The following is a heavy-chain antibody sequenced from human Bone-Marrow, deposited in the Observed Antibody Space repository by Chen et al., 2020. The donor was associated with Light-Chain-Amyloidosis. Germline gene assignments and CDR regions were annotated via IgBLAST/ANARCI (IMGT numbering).Heavy chain of an antibody. CDR2: ISYDGNNQ. Sequence: QVQLVESGGGVVQPGKSLRLSCAASGFTFRTYGMHWVRQAPGKGLEWVALISYDGNNQYYSDSVKGRFTLSRDNSKNTVYLQMNSLRLEDTALYYCAKDLQTYGDYDYYYYGLDVWGQGTAVTVSS. CDR3: AKDLQTYGDYDYYYYGLDV. CDR1: GFTFRTYG. V-gene: IGHV3-30*18. D-gene: IGHD4-17*01. J-gene: IGHJ6*02.